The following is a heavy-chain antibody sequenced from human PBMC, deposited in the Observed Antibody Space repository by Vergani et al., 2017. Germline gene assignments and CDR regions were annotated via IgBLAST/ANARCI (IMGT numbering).Heavy chain of an antibody. CDR2: IIPIFGTA. V-gene: IGHV1-69*01. D-gene: IGHD2-2*01. CDR1: GGTFGSYA. Sequence: QVQLVQSGAEVKKPGSSVKVSCKASGGTFGSYAISWVRQAPGQGLEWMGGIIPIFGTANYAKKFQGRVTITADESTSTACMALSCLRSEDTAVSYCSSVRPLYCSSTSCAYDSFYIWGQGTMVTVSS. CDR3: SSVRPLYCSSTSCAYDSFYI. J-gene: IGHJ3*02.